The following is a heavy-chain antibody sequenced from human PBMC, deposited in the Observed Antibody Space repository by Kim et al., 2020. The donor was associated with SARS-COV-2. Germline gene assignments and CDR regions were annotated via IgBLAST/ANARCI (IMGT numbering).Heavy chain of an antibody. V-gene: IGHV1-18*01. Sequence: ASVKVSCKASGYTFTSYGISWVRQAPGQGLEWMGWISAYNGNTNYAQKLQGRVTMTTDTSTSTAYMELRSLRSDDTAVYYCARESLYDYVWGSYRYTGVPANFDYWGQGTLVTVSS. CDR3: ARESLYDYVWGSYRYTGVPANFDY. J-gene: IGHJ4*02. CDR2: ISAYNGNT. CDR1: GYTFTSYG. D-gene: IGHD3-16*02.